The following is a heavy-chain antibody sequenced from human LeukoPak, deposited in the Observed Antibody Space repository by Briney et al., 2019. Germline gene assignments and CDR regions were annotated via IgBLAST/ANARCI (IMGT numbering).Heavy chain of an antibody. CDR1: GFTVSSNY. CDR2: IYSGGST. D-gene: IGHD3-22*01. CDR3: ARDLSGYYQSAFDI. J-gene: IGHJ3*02. V-gene: IGHV3-66*01. Sequence: GGSLRLSCAASGFTVSSNYMSWVRQSPGKGLEWVSGIYSGGSTYYADSVKGRFTISRDNSKNTLYLQMNILRAEDTAVYYCARDLSGYYQSAFDIWGQGTMVTVSS.